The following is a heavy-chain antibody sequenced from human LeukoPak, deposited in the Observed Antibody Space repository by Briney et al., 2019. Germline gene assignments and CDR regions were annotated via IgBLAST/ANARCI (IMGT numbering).Heavy chain of an antibody. CDR1: GFTFSSYW. V-gene: IGHV3-7*01. CDR3: ARVPRRIQLGLDY. D-gene: IGHD5-18*01. CDR2: IKQDGSEK. J-gene: IGHJ4*02. Sequence: HPGGSLRLSCAASGFTFSSYWMSWVRQAPGKGLEWVANIKQDGSEKYYVDSVKGRFTISRDNARNSLYLQMNSLRAEDTAVYYCARVPRRIQLGLDYWGQGTLVTVSS.